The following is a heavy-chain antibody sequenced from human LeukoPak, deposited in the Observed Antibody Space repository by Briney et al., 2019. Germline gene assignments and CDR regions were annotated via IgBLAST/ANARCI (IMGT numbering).Heavy chain of an antibody. CDR1: GFTFSSDS. D-gene: IGHD4-17*01. J-gene: IGHJ4*02. Sequence: GGSLRLSCAASGFTFSSDSMNWVRQAPGRGVEWVSSIRRSSSYIYYADSVKGRFTISRDNAKNSLYLQMNSLRAEDTAVYYCARAGYDDYGDYVNYWGQGTLVTVSS. V-gene: IGHV3-21*01. CDR2: IRRSSSYI. CDR3: ARAGYDDYGDYVNY.